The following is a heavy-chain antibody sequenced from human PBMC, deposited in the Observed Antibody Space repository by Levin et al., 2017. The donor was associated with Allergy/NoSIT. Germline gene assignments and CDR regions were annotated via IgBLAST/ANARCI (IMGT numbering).Heavy chain of an antibody. CDR2: MNPNSGNT. D-gene: IGHD3-3*01. Sequence: ASVKVSCKASGYTFTSYDINWVRQATGQGLEWMGWMNPNSGNTGYAQKFQGRVTMTRNTSISTAYMELSSLRSEDTAVYYCARGDTNYDFWSGSYDIDYWGQGTLVTVSS. V-gene: IGHV1-8*01. CDR1: GYTFTSYD. J-gene: IGHJ4*02. CDR3: ARGDTNYDFWSGSYDIDY.